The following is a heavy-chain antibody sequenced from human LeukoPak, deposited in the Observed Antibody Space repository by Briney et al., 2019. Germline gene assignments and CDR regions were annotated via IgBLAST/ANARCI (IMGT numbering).Heavy chain of an antibody. Sequence: SETLSLTCTVSGGSISSYYWSWIRQPPGKGLEWIGYIYYSGSTNYNPSLKSRVTISVDTSKNQFSLKLSSVTAADTAVYYCARVPYSSSWSGFDYWGQGTLVTVSS. D-gene: IGHD6-13*01. CDR3: ARVPYSSSWSGFDY. CDR1: GGSISSYY. V-gene: IGHV4-59*01. J-gene: IGHJ4*02. CDR2: IYYSGST.